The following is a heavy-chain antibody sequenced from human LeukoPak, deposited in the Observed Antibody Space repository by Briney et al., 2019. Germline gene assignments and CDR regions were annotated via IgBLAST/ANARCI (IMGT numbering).Heavy chain of an antibody. CDR3: ARDLGQYYDTSDNWFDP. J-gene: IGHJ5*02. Sequence: GGSLRLSCAASGFAASGFTFSTFGMHWVRQAPGKGLEWVAFIRYDGTNKYYADSVKGRFTISRDNAKNTLNLQMNSLRAEDTAVYYCARDLGQYYDTSDNWFDPWGQGTLVTVSS. CDR1: GFTFSTFG. V-gene: IGHV3-30*02. CDR2: IRYDGTNK. D-gene: IGHD3-22*01.